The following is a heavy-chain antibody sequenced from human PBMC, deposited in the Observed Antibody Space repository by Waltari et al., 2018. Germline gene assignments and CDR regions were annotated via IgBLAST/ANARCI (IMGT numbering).Heavy chain of an antibody. CDR2: LTYGRSEG. J-gene: IGHJ5*02. Sequence: QDQLVQSGGGVVQSGGSLRLSCAASGFVFSEIGIHWVRQAPGKGLGWVAVLTYGRSEGHYADSREGRFTVSKDSAKTTMYLQIDSLRLEDTAVYYCAKCEAGDRWGAWGQGARVTVSS. CDR1: GFVFSEIG. CDR3: AKCEAGDRWGA. V-gene: IGHV3-30*02. D-gene: IGHD7-27*01.